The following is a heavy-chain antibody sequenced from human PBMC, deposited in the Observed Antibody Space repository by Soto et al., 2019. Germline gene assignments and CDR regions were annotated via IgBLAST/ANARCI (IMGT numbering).Heavy chain of an antibody. CDR3: TRPLDGSL. D-gene: IGHD1-26*01. Sequence: EVQLVESGGGLVQPGGSLKLSCAASGFTFSGSAMHWVRQASGKGLEWVGRIRSKANSYATAYAASVKGRFTISRDDSKNTAYLQMNSLKTEDTDVYYCTRPLDGSLWGQGTLVTVSS. CDR1: GFTFSGSA. CDR2: IRSKANSYAT. J-gene: IGHJ4*02. V-gene: IGHV3-73*01.